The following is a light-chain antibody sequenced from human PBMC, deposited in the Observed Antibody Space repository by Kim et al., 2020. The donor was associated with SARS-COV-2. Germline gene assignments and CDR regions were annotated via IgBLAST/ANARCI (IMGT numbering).Light chain of an antibody. J-gene: IGKJ1*01. CDR2: GAS. CDR1: QSVRSNY. CDR3: QQYGSSPRT. V-gene: IGKV3-20*01. Sequence: SPGDRATLSCRASQSVRSNYLAWYQKKPGQAPRLLIYGASSRATGIPDRFSGSGSGTDFTLTISRLEPEDFAVYYCQQYGSSPRTFGQGTKVDIK.